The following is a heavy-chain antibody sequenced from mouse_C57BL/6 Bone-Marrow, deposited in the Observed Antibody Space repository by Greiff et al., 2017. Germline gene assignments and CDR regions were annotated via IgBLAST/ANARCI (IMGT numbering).Heavy chain of an antibody. CDR2: ISSGGSYT. Sequence: EVMLVESGGDLVKPGGSLKLSCAASGFTFSSYGMSWVRQTPDKRLEWVATISSGGSYTYYPDSVKGRFTISRDNAKNTLYLQKSSLKSEDTAMYYCARQPLVFDVWGTGTTVTVSS. V-gene: IGHV5-6*01. CDR1: GFTFSSYG. CDR3: ARQPLVFDV. J-gene: IGHJ1*03.